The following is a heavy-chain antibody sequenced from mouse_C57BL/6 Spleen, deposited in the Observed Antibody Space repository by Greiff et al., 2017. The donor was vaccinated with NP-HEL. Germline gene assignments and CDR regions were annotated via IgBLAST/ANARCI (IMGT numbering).Heavy chain of an antibody. V-gene: IGHV1-69*01. J-gene: IGHJ3*01. CDR2: IDPSDSYT. Sequence: QVQLQQPGAELVMPGASVKLSCKASGYTFTSYWMHWVKQRPGQGLEWIGEIDPSDSYTNYNQKFKGKSTLTVDKSSSTAYMQLSSLTSEDSAVYYCARGDYDDGAWFAYWGQGTLVTVSA. D-gene: IGHD2-4*01. CDR3: ARGDYDDGAWFAY. CDR1: GYTFTSYW.